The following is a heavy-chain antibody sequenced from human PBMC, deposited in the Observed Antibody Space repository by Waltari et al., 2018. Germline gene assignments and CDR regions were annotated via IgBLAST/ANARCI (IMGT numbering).Heavy chain of an antibody. D-gene: IGHD2-15*01. CDR1: GGSISSGGYY. CDR3: AREPVVVVAATPVGGFDP. J-gene: IGHJ5*02. V-gene: IGHV4-31*03. CDR2: IYYSGST. Sequence: QVQLQESGPGLVKPSQTLSLTCTVPGGSISSGGYYWSWIRQHPGKGLEWIGYIYYSGSTYYNPSLKSRVTISVDTSKNQFSLKLSSVTAADTAVYYCAREPVVVVAATPVGGFDPWGQGTLVTVSS.